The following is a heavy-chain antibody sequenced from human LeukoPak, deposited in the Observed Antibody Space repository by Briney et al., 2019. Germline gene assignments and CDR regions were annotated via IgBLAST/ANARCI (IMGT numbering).Heavy chain of an antibody. CDR3: VRDTRIAAGGSS. V-gene: IGHV3-74*01. Sequence: GGSLRLSCAASGFTFSSYWMHWVRQAPGKGLVWVSRINGDGSTTRYADSVKGRFTISRDNTKNTLYLQMNSLRVEDTAVYYCVRDTRIAAGGSSWGQGTLVTVSS. CDR2: INGDGSTT. CDR1: GFTFSSYW. J-gene: IGHJ5*02. D-gene: IGHD6-13*01.